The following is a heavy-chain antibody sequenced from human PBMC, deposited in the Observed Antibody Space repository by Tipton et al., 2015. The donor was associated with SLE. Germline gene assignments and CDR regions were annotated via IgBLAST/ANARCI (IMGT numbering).Heavy chain of an antibody. D-gene: IGHD1-1*01. J-gene: IGHJ4*02. Sequence: LRLSCAVSGASIGSGGYSWNWIRQPPGKGLEWIGEINHSGSTNHNPSLKSRVTISVDTSKNQLSLKLSAVTAADTAVYYCARALWKGGDYWGQGTLVTVSS. CDR1: GASIGSGGYS. CDR2: INHSGST. CDR3: ARALWKGGDY. V-gene: IGHV4-30-2*01.